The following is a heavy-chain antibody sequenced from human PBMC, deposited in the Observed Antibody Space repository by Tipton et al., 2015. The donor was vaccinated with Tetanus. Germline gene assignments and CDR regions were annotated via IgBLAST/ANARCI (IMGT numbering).Heavy chain of an antibody. V-gene: IGHV4-39*02. CDR3: ATVGLVTASVKY. CDR1: GGSMSSSDYY. J-gene: IGHJ4*01. D-gene: IGHD2-21*02. Sequence: TLSLTCTVSGGSMSSSDYYWGWIRQPPGKGLEWIGSISYSGRTYYNPSLKSRVTMSVDTSKKHFSLRLRSVTAADTAVYYCATVGLVTASVKYWGQGTLVTVSS. CDR2: ISYSGRT.